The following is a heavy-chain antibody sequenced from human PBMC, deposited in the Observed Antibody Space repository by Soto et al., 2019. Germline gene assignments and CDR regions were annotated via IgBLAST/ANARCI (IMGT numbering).Heavy chain of an antibody. CDR1: GYTLTSYG. CDR2: ISAYNGNT. D-gene: IGHD2-8*02. J-gene: IGHJ4*01. V-gene: IGHV1-18*01. Sequence: GASVKVSCKASGYTLTSYGISWVRQAPGQGLEWMGWISAYNGNTNYAQKLQGRVTMTTDTSTSTAYMELRSLRSDDTAVYYCAREYCTDLRCYGVDFWGQGTLVTVSS. CDR3: AREYCTDLRCYGVDF.